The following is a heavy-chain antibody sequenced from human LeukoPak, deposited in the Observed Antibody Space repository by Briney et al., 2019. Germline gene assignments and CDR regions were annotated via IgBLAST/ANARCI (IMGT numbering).Heavy chain of an antibody. Sequence: GGSLRLSCAASGFTFSSFGMSWVRPAPGKGLGWVSAICGSGGSTYYADSVRGRFTISRDNSKNTLYLQMNSLRAEETAVYYCAKGAPGTYNWFDPWGQGTLVTVSS. V-gene: IGHV3-23*01. J-gene: IGHJ5*02. CDR1: GFTFSSFG. D-gene: IGHD1-26*01. CDR2: ICGSGGST. CDR3: AKGAPGTYNWFDP.